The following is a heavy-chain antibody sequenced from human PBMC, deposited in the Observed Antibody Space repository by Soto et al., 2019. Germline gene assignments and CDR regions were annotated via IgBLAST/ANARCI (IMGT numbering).Heavy chain of an antibody. CDR2: ISSSSSYI. CDR1: GFTFSTYG. V-gene: IGHV3-21*01. CDR3: ARRDSSGFPSP. Sequence: GGSLRLSCAPSGFTFSTYGMNWVRQAPGKGLEWVSSISSSSSYIYYADSVKGRFTISRDNAKNSLYLQMNSLRAEDTAVYYCARRDSSGFPSPWGQGTLVTVSS. J-gene: IGHJ4*02. D-gene: IGHD6-19*01.